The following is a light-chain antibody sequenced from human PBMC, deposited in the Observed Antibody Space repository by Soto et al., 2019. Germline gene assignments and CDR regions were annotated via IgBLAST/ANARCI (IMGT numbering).Light chain of an antibody. J-gene: IGKJ1*01. CDR2: GAS. CDR1: QSVSSC. V-gene: IGKV3-15*01. CDR3: QQDKNTPLT. Sequence: DIVMTQSPLPLPVSPGERATISCRASQSVSSCLDWYLQKPGQAPRLLIYGASTRATGVPARFSGSGSGTDFTLTISRLQAEDFVIYYCQQDKNTPLTLGQGTKVDIK.